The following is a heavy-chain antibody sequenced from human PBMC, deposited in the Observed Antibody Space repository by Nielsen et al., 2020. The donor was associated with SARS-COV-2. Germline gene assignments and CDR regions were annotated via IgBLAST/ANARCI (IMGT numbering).Heavy chain of an antibody. D-gene: IGHD1-26*01. V-gene: IGHV3-23*01. CDR2: ISGNGDTT. J-gene: IGHJ4*02. CDR1: GFTISSSF. CDR3: ANGPGSWDY. Sequence: ESLKISCGASGFTISSSFMSWVRQAPGKGLEWVSAISGNGDTTYYADSVKGRFIISRDNSKNTLYLEMNSLRADDTAVYYCANGPGSWDYWGQGSVVIVSS.